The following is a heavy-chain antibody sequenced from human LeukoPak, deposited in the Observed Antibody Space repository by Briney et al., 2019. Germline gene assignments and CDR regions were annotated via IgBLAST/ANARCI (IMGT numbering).Heavy chain of an antibody. Sequence: SESLSLTCAVYGVSFSGYYWSWIRQPPGKGLEWIGETSHSGSTNYNSSLESRVTISADTSKKQFSLKLTSVTAADTAVYYCARVERLGYEDYWGQGTLVSVSS. J-gene: IGHJ4*02. D-gene: IGHD2-15*01. CDR2: TSHSGST. V-gene: IGHV4-34*01. CDR1: GVSFSGYY. CDR3: ARVERLGYEDY.